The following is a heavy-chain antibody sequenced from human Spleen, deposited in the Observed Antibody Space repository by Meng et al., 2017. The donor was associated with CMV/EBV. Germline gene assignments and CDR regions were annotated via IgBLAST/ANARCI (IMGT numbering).Heavy chain of an antibody. Sequence: SVKVSCKASGGTFSSYAISWVRQAPGQGLEWMGGIIPILGIANYAQKFQGRVTITADKSTSTAYMELSSLRSEDTAVYYCTRDEVPAAPFDHWGQGTLVTVSS. CDR3: TRDEVPAAPFDH. J-gene: IGHJ4*02. D-gene: IGHD2-2*01. V-gene: IGHV1-69*10. CDR1: GGTFSSYA. CDR2: IIPILGIA.